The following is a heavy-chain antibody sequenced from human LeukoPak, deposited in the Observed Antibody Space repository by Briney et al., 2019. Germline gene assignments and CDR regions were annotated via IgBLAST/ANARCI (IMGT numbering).Heavy chain of an antibody. V-gene: IGHV3-74*01. CDR1: GFTFSSYW. D-gene: IGHD2-15*01. J-gene: IGHJ3*02. Sequence: GGSLRPSCAASGFTFSSYWMHWVRHAPGKGLVWVSRIYSDGSSTNYADSVKGRFTISRDNAKNTLYLQMNSLRAEDTAVYYCARGEYCSGGSCYSAAFDIWGQGTMVTVSS. CDR3: ARGEYCSGGSCYSAAFDI. CDR2: IYSDGSST.